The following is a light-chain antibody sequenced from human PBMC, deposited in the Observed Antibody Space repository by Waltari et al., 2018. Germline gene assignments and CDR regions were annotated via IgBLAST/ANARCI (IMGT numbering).Light chain of an antibody. V-gene: IGLV2-14*03. CDR3: KSYTSRYTYV. CDR1: SRDVGGYNH. Sequence: QSALTQPASVSGSPGQSITISCTGTSRDVGGYNHVPWYQQHPGNAPKLLIYDVTNRPSGISNRFSGSKSDNTASLTISGLQAEDEADYYCKSYTSRYTYVFGTGTKVTVL. J-gene: IGLJ1*01. CDR2: DVT.